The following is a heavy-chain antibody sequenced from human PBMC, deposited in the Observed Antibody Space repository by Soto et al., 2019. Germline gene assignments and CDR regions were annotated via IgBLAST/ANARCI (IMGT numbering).Heavy chain of an antibody. CDR3: ARDRGYDFWSGYYNPFDY. J-gene: IGHJ4*02. CDR2: IWYDGSNK. Sequence: GGSLRLSCAASGFTFSSYGMHWVRQAPGKGLEWVAVIWYDGSNKYYADSVKGRFTISRDNSKNTLYLQMNSLRAEDTAVYYCARDRGYDFWSGYYNPFDYWGQGTLVTVSS. CDR1: GFTFSSYG. D-gene: IGHD3-3*01. V-gene: IGHV3-33*01.